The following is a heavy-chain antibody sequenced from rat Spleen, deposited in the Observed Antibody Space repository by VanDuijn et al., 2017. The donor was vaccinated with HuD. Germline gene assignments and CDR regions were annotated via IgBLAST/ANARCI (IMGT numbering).Heavy chain of an antibody. J-gene: IGHJ3*01. CDR1: GFTFSDYA. V-gene: IGHV5S10*01. CDR2: IIYDGSRT. CDR3: ATYNSGYDWFAY. Sequence: EVQLVESGGGLVQPGNSLKLSCAASGFTFSDYAMAWVRQSPKKGLEWVATIIYDGSRTYYRDSVKGRFTISRDNAKSTLYLQMDSLRSEDTATYYCATYNSGYDWFAYWGQGTLVTVSS. D-gene: IGHD4-3*01.